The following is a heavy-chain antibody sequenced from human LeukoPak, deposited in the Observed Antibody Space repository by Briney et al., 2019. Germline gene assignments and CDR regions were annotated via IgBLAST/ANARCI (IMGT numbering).Heavy chain of an antibody. CDR1: GFTFSSYG. CDR3: AKDGREAGPDC. J-gene: IGHJ4*02. Sequence: GGSLRLSCAASGFTFSSYGMHWVRQAPGKGLEWVAVISYDGSNKYYADSVKGRFTISRDNSKNTLYLQMNSLRAEDTAVYYCAKDGREAGPDCWGQGTLVTVSS. V-gene: IGHV3-30*18. CDR2: ISYDGSNK. D-gene: IGHD6-19*01.